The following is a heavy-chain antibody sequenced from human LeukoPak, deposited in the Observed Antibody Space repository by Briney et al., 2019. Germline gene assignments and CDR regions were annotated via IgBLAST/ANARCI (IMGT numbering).Heavy chain of an antibody. V-gene: IGHV3-23*01. CDR2: ISGSGGST. J-gene: IGHJ1*01. CDR3: AKDSPQRYHLPSPYFQH. D-gene: IGHD6-25*01. CDR1: GFTFSSYA. Sequence: PGGSLRLSCAASGFTFSSYAMSWVRPAPGKGLEWVSAISGSGGSTYYADSVKGRFTISRDNSKNTLYLQMNSLRAEDTAVYYCAKDSPQRYHLPSPYFQHWGQGTLVTVSS.